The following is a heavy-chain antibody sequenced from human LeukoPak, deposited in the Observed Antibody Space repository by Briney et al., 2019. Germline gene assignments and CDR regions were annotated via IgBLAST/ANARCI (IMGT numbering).Heavy chain of an antibody. J-gene: IGHJ4*02. V-gene: IGHV4-39*01. CDR1: SGSIGSSSNY. CDR2: VYYSGST. CDR3: ARIRLGYSSGWYPWDY. D-gene: IGHD6-19*01. Sequence: PSETLSLTCTVSSGSIGSSSNYWGWIRQAPGKGLEWIGNVYYSGSTYYNPSLKSRVTISVDTSKNQFSLKLSSMSAADTAAYYCARIRLGYSSGWYPWDYWGQGTLVTVSS.